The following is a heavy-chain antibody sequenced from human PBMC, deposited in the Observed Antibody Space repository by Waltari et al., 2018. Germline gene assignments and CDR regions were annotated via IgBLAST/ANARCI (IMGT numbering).Heavy chain of an antibody. CDR1: GGSISSSSYY. CDR2: IYYSRST. V-gene: IGHV4-39*01. J-gene: IGHJ1*01. CDR3: ASREYDSSGYQH. D-gene: IGHD3-22*01. Sequence: QLQLQESGPGLVKPSETLSLTCTVPGGSISSSSYYWGWIRQPPGKGLEWIGSIYYSRSTYYNPSLKSRVTISVDTSKNQFSLKLSSVTAADTAVYYCASREYDSSGYQHWGQAPWSPSPQ.